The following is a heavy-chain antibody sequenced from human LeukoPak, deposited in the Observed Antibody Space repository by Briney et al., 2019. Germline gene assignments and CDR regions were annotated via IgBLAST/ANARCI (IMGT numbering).Heavy chain of an antibody. CDR1: GFTFSSYS. CDR2: ISSSSSTI. J-gene: IGHJ4*02. Sequence: GGSLSLSCAASGFTFSSYSMNWVRQAPGKGLEWVSYISSSSSTIYYADSVKGRFTISRDNAKNSLYLQMNSLRAEDTAVYYCARISPLEDFDLWGQGTLVTVSS. V-gene: IGHV3-48*04. CDR3: ARISPLEDFDL.